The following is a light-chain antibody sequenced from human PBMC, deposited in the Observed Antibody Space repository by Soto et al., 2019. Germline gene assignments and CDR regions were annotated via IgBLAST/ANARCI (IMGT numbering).Light chain of an antibody. CDR3: QQYGISPRT. CDR1: QSVSSSY. CDR2: GAS. J-gene: IGKJ2*01. Sequence: EIVLTQSPGTLSLSPGERATLSCRASQSVSSSYLAWYQQKPGQAPRLLIYGASSRATGIPDRFSGSGSGTDCTLTISRLQLPDFAVPYCQQYGISPRTFGQGTNLEIK. V-gene: IGKV3-20*01.